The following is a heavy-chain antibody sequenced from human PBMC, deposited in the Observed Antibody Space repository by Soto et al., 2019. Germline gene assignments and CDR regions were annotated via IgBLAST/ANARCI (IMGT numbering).Heavy chain of an antibody. V-gene: IGHV1-3*05. J-gene: IGHJ4*02. D-gene: IGHD3-9*01. CDR1: GYTFTSYA. CDR3: ARGILTGYYFDY. Sequence: QVQLVQSGAEEKKPGASVKVSCKASGYTFTSYAMHWVRQAPGQRLEWMGWINAGNGNTKYSQKFQGRVTITRDTPATTDYMELSSLRSEDTAVYFCARGILTGYYFDYWGQGTLVTVSS. CDR2: INAGNGNT.